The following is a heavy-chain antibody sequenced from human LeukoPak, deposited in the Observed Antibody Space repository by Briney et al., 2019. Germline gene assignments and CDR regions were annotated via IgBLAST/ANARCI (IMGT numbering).Heavy chain of an antibody. CDR3: ARDSYYDSSGYHYGFDP. Sequence: SETLSLTCTVSGGSISSYYWSWIRQPPGKGLEWIGYIYYSGSTKYNPSLKSRVTISVDTSKNQFSLKLSSVTAADTTVYYCARDSYYDSSGYHYGFDPWGQGTLVTVSS. D-gene: IGHD3-22*01. CDR1: GGSISSYY. CDR2: IYYSGST. V-gene: IGHV4-59*01. J-gene: IGHJ5*02.